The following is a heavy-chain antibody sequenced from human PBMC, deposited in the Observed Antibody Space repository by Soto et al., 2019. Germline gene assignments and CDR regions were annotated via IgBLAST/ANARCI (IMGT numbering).Heavy chain of an antibody. V-gene: IGHV3-7*03. CDR2: IKQDGSEK. J-gene: IGHJ4*02. CDR3: ARDLPDYDFWSGYSPIDYYFDY. Sequence: LSCAASGFTFSSYCMSWVRQAPGKGLEWVANIKQDGSEKYYVDSVKGRFTISRDNAKNSLYLQMNSLRAEDTAVYYCARDLPDYDFWSGYSPIDYYFDYWGQGTLVTVSS. CDR1: GFTFSSYC. D-gene: IGHD3-3*01.